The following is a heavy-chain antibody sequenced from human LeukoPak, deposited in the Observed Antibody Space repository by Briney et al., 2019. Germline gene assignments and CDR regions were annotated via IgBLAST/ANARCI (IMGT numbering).Heavy chain of an antibody. Sequence: PGGSLRLSCAASGFTFSGYAMNWVRQGPGKGLEWVSSITSSSRYRYYAGSVKGRFTISRDNAKNSLYLQMDSLRTEDTAVYYCAREGEAYCGTDCYWGDIWGQGIMVTVSS. D-gene: IGHD2-21*02. V-gene: IGHV3-21*01. CDR1: GFTFSGYA. CDR2: ITSSSRYR. CDR3: AREGEAYCGTDCYWGDI. J-gene: IGHJ3*02.